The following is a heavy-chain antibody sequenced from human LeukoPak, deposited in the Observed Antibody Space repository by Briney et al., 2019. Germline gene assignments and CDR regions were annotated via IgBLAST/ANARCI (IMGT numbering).Heavy chain of an antibody. J-gene: IGHJ4*02. V-gene: IGHV3-23*01. CDR3: AKDLRYYYDSSGYLYYFDY. Sequence: GGSLRLSCAASGFTFSSYAMSWVRQAPGKGLEWVSAISDSGGSTYYADSVKGRFTISRDNSKNTLYLQMNSLRAEDTAVYYCAKDLRYYYDSSGYLYYFDYWGQGTLVTVSS. CDR2: ISDSGGST. D-gene: IGHD3-22*01. CDR1: GFTFSSYA.